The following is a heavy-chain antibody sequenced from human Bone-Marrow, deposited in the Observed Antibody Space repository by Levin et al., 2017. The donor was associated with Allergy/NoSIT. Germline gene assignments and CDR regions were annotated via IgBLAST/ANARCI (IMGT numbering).Heavy chain of an antibody. CDR2: ISYDGSNK. J-gene: IGHJ4*02. CDR1: GFTFSSYA. D-gene: IGHD6-19*01. V-gene: IGHV3-30*04. CDR3: ARGPPSKIAVARKHFDY. Sequence: GGSLRLSCAASGFTFSSYAMHWVRQAPGKGLEWVAVISYDGSNKYYADSVKGRFTISRDNSKNTLYLQMNSLRAEDTAVYYCARGPPSKIAVARKHFDYWGQGTLVTVSS.